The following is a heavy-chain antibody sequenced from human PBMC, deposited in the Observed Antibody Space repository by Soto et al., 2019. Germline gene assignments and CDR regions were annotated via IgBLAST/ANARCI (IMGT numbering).Heavy chain of an antibody. CDR3: AKVPRLGPAAIVDY. CDR2: ISGSGGST. J-gene: IGHJ4*02. CDR1: GFTFSSYA. V-gene: IGHV3-23*01. D-gene: IGHD2-2*01. Sequence: PGGSLRLSCAASGFTFSSYAMSWVRQAPGKGLEWVSAISGSGGSTYYADSVKGRFTISRDNSKNTLYLQMNSLRAEDTAVYYCAKVPRLGPAAIVDYWGQGTLVTVSS.